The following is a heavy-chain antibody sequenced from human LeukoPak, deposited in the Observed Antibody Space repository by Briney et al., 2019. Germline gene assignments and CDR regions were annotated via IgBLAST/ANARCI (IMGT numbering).Heavy chain of an antibody. V-gene: IGHV3-23*01. CDR3: AKVADTNYDYVWGINFDY. CDR2: ISGSGGST. Sequence: GGSLRLSCAASGFTFSSYAMSWVRHAPGKGRECVSAISGSGGSTYYADSVKGRFTISRDNSKNTLYLQMNRLRAEDTAVYYCAKVADTNYDYVWGINFDYWGQGTLVTVSS. CDR1: GFTFSSYA. J-gene: IGHJ4*02. D-gene: IGHD3-16*01.